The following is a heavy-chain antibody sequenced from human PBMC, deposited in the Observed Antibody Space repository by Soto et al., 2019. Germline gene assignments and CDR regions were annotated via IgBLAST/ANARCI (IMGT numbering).Heavy chain of an antibody. V-gene: IGHV4-4*02. CDR2: IYYSGGT. Sequence: QVQLQKSGPGLVKPSGTLSLTCAVSGGSMSSSNWWSWVRQPPGMGLEWIGEIYYSGGTNYNPSFKSRVTISIDKSKNQFSLSLSSVTAEDTAVYFSATFPRSWMSASPDHWGQGILVTVSS. CDR3: ATFPRSWMSASPDH. J-gene: IGHJ4*02. CDR1: GGSMSSSNW. D-gene: IGHD6-13*01.